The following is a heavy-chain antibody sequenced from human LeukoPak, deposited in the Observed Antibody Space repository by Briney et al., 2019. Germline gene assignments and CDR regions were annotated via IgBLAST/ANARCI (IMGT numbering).Heavy chain of an antibody. V-gene: IGHV3-7*01. Sequence: GGSLRLSCAASGFTFSSYWMSWVRQAPGKGLEWVANIKQDGSEKYYVDSVKGRFTISRDNAKNSLYLQMNSLRAEDTAVYYCARIQYSSSWYGNYYYYYMDVWGKGTTVTVS. CDR3: ARIQYSSSWYGNYYYYYMDV. D-gene: IGHD6-13*01. J-gene: IGHJ6*03. CDR1: GFTFSSYW. CDR2: IKQDGSEK.